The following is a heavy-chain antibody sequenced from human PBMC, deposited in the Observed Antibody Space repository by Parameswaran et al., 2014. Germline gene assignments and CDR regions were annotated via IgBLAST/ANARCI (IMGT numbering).Heavy chain of an antibody. J-gene: IGHJ6*02. V-gene: IGHV1-2*02. D-gene: IGHD2-2*01. CDR3: ARETGDLGYCSSTSCYGERLGMDV. CDR2: INPNSGGT. Sequence: WVRQAPGQGLEWMGWINPNSGGTNYAQKFQGRVTMTRDTSISTAYMELSRLRSDDTAVYYCARETGDLGYCSSTSCYGERLGMDVWGQGTTVTVSS.